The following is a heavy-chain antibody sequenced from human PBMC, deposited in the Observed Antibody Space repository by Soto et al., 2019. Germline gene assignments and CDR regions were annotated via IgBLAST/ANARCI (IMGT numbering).Heavy chain of an antibody. D-gene: IGHD3-22*01. CDR3: ARVGPWVPYYYDSSPYTFENWFDP. J-gene: IGHJ5*02. V-gene: IGHV4-38-2*01. CDR2: IYHGGST. CDR1: GYSISSGYY. Sequence: SETLSLTCAVSGYSISSGYYWGWLRQPPGKGLEWIGIIYHGGSTYYNPALNSRFTLSIDMTNSHVSLILNSVTAADTAVYYCARVGPWVPYYYDSSPYTFENWFDPWGQGTLVTVSS.